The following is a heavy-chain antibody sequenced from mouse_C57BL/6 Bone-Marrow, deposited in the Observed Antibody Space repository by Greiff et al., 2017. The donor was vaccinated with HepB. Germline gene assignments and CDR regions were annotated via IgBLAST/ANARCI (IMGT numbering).Heavy chain of an antibody. CDR2: IYPGSGST. CDR3: ARWGSSHFDY. D-gene: IGHD1-1*01. Sequence: VKLQQPGAELVKPGASVKMSCKASGYTFTSYWITWVKQRPGQGLEWIGDIYPGSGSTNYNEKFKSKATLTVDTSSSTAYMQLSSLTSADSAVYCCARWGSSHFDYWGQGTTLTVSS. V-gene: IGHV1-55*01. J-gene: IGHJ2*01. CDR1: GYTFTSYW.